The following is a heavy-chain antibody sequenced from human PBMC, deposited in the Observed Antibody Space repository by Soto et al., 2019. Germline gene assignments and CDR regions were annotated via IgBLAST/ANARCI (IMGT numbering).Heavy chain of an antibody. CDR2: MSPNGNNQ. D-gene: IGHD3-22*01. J-gene: IGHJ4*02. CDR1: GVTFSIYS. V-gene: IGHV3-30-3*01. CDR3: ETGAKFYYEKSRY. Sequence: VGSLILSCAAPGVTFSIYSLHWFRQAPGKGLEWVAVMSPNGNNQYYADSVKGRFTISRYTSKSTLYLQMTSLRPDDKAVYYCETGAKFYYEKSRYWGQRTLVTVSS.